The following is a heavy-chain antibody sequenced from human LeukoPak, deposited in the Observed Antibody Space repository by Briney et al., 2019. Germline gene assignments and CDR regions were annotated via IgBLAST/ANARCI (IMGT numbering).Heavy chain of an antibody. CDR3: VLYYYGSGSYLGVFDY. CDR1: GFTFSNYA. Sequence: GGSLRLSCAASGFTFSNYAMSWVRQAPGKGLECISGFSGSGGSTYYADSVKGRFTISRDNTKNTLYLQMNSLRAEDTAVYYCVLYYYGSGSYLGVFDYWGQGTLVTVSS. V-gene: IGHV3-23*01. CDR2: FSGSGGST. D-gene: IGHD3-10*01. J-gene: IGHJ4*02.